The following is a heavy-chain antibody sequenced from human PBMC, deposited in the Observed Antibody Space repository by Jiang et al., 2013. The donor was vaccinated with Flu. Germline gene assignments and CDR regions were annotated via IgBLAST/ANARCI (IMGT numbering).Heavy chain of an antibody. CDR1: GYTFTRYG. Sequence: SGAEVKKPGASVKVSCKASGYTFTRYGISWVRQAPGQGLEWMGWISAYNGNTNYAQELQGRVTLTTDTSTSAAYVELRSLRSDDTAVYYCARDGKLGTAMVSPYHYYGMDVWGQGTTVTVSS. CDR2: ISAYNGNT. V-gene: IGHV1-18*01. CDR3: ARDGKLGTAMVSPYHYYGMDV. D-gene: IGHD5-18*01. J-gene: IGHJ6*02.